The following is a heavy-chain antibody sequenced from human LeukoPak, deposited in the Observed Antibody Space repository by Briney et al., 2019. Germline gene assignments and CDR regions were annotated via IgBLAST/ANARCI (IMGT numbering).Heavy chain of an antibody. CDR1: GGSIISHDFIANDYY. V-gene: IGHV4-39*01. Sequence: PSETLSLTCTVSGGSIISHDFIANDYYWGWIRQPPGKGLEWIGIINYKGTTYYSPSLKSRLSISIDTSRNTVSLTLLSVTAADTAMFYCARQYGGGAWYLDLWGRGTLVTVSS. CDR2: INYKGTT. D-gene: IGHD1-26*01. J-gene: IGHJ2*01. CDR3: ARQYGGGAWYLDL.